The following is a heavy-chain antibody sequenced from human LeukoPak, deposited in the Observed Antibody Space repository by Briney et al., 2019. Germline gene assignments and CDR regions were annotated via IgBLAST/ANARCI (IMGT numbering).Heavy chain of an antibody. CDR3: ARAVLAVRGWFDP. J-gene: IGHJ5*02. D-gene: IGHD6-6*01. CDR2: IYYSGST. CDR1: GGSISSSSYY. Sequence: SETLSLTCTVSGGSISSSSYYWGWIRQPPGKGLEWIGSIYYSGSTYYNPSLKSRVTISVDTSKNQFSLKLSSVTAADTAVYYCARAVLAVRGWFDPWGQGTLVTVSS. V-gene: IGHV4-39*01.